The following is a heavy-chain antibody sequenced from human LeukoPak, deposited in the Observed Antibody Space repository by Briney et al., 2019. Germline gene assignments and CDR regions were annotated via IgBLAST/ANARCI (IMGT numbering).Heavy chain of an antibody. V-gene: IGHV3-48*01. D-gene: IGHD2-15*01. CDR2: INSRSSDI. CDR3: ARDGVALC. CDR1: GFTFSNDG. J-gene: IGHJ4*02. Sequence: GGSLRLSCAASGFTFSNDGMSWVRQAPGKRPEWISYINSRSSDIHYADSVRGRFTIYRDNVKNSLFLQMNSLRAEDTAVYFCARDGVALCWGQGTLVTVSS.